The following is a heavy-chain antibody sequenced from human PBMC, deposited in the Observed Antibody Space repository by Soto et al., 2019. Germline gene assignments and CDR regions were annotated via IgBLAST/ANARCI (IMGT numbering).Heavy chain of an antibody. CDR3: AKDAVVVDASDAFDI. V-gene: IGHV3-9*01. CDR1: GFTFGDYA. D-gene: IGHD2-15*01. Sequence: EVQLVESGGGLVQPGRSLRLSCAASGFTFGDYAMHWVRQAPGKGLEWVSGISWYSGSIGYADSVKGRFTISRDNAKNSLYLQMNSLRAEDTAVYYCAKDAVVVDASDAFDIWGQGTMVTVSS. CDR2: ISWYSGSI. J-gene: IGHJ3*02.